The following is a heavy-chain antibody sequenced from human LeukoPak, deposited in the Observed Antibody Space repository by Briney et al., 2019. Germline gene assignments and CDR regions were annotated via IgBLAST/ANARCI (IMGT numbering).Heavy chain of an antibody. D-gene: IGHD2-2*02. J-gene: IGHJ6*02. CDR1: GGTFQKNS. Sequence: VASVKVSCKASGGTFQKNSITWVRQAPGQGLEWMGGIIPMVGITHYAQKFQGRVTITADTSTTTAYMELSPLRSDDTAVYYCARVQAVGVPVAIDAYYDYGMDVWGQGTTVTVSS. CDR2: IIPMVGIT. CDR3: ARVQAVGVPVAIDAYYDYGMDV. V-gene: IGHV1-69*10.